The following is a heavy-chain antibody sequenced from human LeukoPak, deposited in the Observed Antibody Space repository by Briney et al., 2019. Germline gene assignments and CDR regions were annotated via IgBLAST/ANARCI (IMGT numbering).Heavy chain of an antibody. J-gene: IGHJ4*02. D-gene: IGHD5-24*01. CDR1: GFTVSSNY. V-gene: IGHV3-53*01. Sequence: PGGSLRLSCAASGFTVSSNYMSWVRQAPGKGLEWVSVIYSGGSTYYADSVKGRFTISRHNSKNTLYLQMKSLRAEDTAVYYCARGDGYNFFDYWGQGTLVTVSS. CDR2: IYSGGST. CDR3: ARGDGYNFFDY.